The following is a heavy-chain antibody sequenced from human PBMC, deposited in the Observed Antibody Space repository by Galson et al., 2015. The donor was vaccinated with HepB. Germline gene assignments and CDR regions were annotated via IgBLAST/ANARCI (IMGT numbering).Heavy chain of an antibody. V-gene: IGHV3-9*01. J-gene: IGHJ3*02. CDR3: AKDTNPAEASGGDAFDI. CDR2: ISWNSGSI. D-gene: IGHD2-8*02. CDR1: GFTFDDYA. Sequence: SLRLSCAASGFTFDDYAMHWVRQAPGKGLEWVSGISWNSGSIGYADSVKGRFTISRDNAKNSLYLQMNSLRAEDTALYYCAKDTNPAEASGGDAFDIWGQGTMVTVSS.